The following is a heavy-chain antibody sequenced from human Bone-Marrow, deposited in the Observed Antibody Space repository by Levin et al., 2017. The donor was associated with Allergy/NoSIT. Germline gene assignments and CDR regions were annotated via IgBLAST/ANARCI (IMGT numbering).Heavy chain of an antibody. J-gene: IGHJ4*02. Sequence: SVKVSCKASGDTTRGYAISWVRQAPGQGLEWMGGIVPMSATRNYAQRFQGRVTITADESTSAAYIEVNSLRSEETAVYYCATTREPGPSTVTTFDYWGQGTRVTVSS. D-gene: IGHD4-17*01. CDR1: GDTTRGYA. CDR2: IVPMSATR. CDR3: ATTREPGPSTVTTFDY. V-gene: IGHV1-69*13.